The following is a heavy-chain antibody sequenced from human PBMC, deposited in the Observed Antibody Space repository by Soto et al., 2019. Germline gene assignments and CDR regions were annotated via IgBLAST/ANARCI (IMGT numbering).Heavy chain of an antibody. CDR1: GGTFSSYA. V-gene: IGHV1-69*13. CDR2: IIPIFGTA. Sequence: SVKVSCKASGGTFSSYAISWVRQDPGQGLEWMGGIIPIFGTANYAQKFQGRVTITADESTSPAYMELSSLRSEDTAVYYCATDNTNSADYVSSGYLPYWGQGTLVTVSS. J-gene: IGHJ4*02. CDR3: ATDNTNSADYVSSGYLPY. D-gene: IGHD3-22*01.